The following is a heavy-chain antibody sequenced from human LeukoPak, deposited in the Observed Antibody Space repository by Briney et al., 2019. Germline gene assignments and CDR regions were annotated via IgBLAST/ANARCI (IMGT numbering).Heavy chain of an antibody. Sequence: GGSLRLSCAASGFTFSSYEMNWVRQAPGKGVEWVAYISGSGHDINYSESAKGRFTISRDNAKNSLYLQMSSLRVEDTAVYYCTRDPRHLDSWGQGTLVTVSS. CDR2: ISGSGHDI. CDR3: TRDPRHLDS. D-gene: IGHD6-6*01. CDR1: GFTFSSYE. V-gene: IGHV3-48*03. J-gene: IGHJ4*02.